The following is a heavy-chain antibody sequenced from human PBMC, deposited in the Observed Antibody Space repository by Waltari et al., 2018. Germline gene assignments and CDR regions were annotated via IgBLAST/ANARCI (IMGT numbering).Heavy chain of an antibody. D-gene: IGHD3-3*01. V-gene: IGHV4-4*07. CDR1: GGSISSYY. J-gene: IGHJ4*02. CDR3: ARQGRTISGPESFFDY. Sequence: QVQLQESGPGLVKPSETLSLTCTVSGGSISSYYWSWIRQPAGKGLEWIGSIHHSGSTYYNPSIKSRVTMSVDTPKNHVSLRLSSVTAADTAVYYCARQGRTISGPESFFDYWGQGTPVTVSS. CDR2: IHHSGST.